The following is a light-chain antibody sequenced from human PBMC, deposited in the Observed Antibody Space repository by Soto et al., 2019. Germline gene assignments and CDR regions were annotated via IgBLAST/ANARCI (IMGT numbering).Light chain of an antibody. Sequence: DIEMTQSPSSLSASVGDRVTITCQASQDIRKFLNWFQQRPGAAPKLLMYDGANLATGVPSRFSAGGSGTHFTFTITSLQPEDTGTYFCQQYDNLPYTFAQGTKVEI. CDR1: QDIRKF. CDR3: QQYDNLPYT. CDR2: DGA. J-gene: IGKJ2*01. V-gene: IGKV1-33*01.